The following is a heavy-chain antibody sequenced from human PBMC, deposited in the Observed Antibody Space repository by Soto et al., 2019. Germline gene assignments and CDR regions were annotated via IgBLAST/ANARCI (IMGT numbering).Heavy chain of an antibody. CDR2: IYHSGST. CDR3: ASQGYSYGSFFDY. V-gene: IGHV4-30-2*01. J-gene: IGHJ4*02. Sequence: PSETLSLTCAVSGGSISSGGYSWSWIRQPPGKGLEWIGYIYHSGSTYYNPSLKSRVTISVDRSKNQFSLKLSSVTAADTAVYYCASQGYSYGSFFDYWGRGTLVTVSS. CDR1: GGSISSGGYS. D-gene: IGHD5-18*01.